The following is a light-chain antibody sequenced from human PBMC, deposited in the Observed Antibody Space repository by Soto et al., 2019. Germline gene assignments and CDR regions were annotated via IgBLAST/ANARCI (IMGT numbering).Light chain of an antibody. CDR1: RSVSSY. V-gene: IGKV3-11*01. J-gene: IGKJ2*01. CDR3: QQRSNWPRT. Sequence: EIVLTQSPATLSLSPGERATLSCRASRSVSSYLAWFQQKPGQAPRLLIYGASTRATGIPARFSGSGSGTDFTLTISSLEPEDFAVYYCQQRSNWPRTFGQGTKVEI. CDR2: GAS.